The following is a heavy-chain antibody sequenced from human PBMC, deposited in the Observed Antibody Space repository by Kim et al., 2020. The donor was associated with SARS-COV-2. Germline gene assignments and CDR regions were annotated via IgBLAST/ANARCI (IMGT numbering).Heavy chain of an antibody. Sequence: SETLSLTCTVSGASFNSDGYYWSWIRQHPGKGLEWIGYIYYSRNAYYNPSLRSRLTISLDTSQNQFSLKLNSVTAADTAVYYCARVKPQDAFDIWGQGTMVTVSS. V-gene: IGHV4-31*03. CDR1: GASFNSDGYY. J-gene: IGHJ3*02. CDR2: IYYSRNA. CDR3: ARVKPQDAFDI.